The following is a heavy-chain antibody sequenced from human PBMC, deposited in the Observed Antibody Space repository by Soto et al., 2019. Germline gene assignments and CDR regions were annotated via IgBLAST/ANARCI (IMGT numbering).Heavy chain of an antibody. D-gene: IGHD1-26*01. CDR1: GYSFSDYF. CDR3: ARIKWGMNSYNGMDV. CDR2: INPKTAAT. J-gene: IGHJ6*01. V-gene: IGHV1-2*02. Sequence: GPPVKVSCKPSGYSFSDYFIQWVRQSPGQGLEWVAWINPKTAATNYAKKFQGRVSVTWDTSSTTAYMELTSLRPDDTAVYYCARIKWGMNSYNGMDVWGQATTVTVSS.